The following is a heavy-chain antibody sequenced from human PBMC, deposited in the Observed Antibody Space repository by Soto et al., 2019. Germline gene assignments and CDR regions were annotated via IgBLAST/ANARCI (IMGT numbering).Heavy chain of an antibody. V-gene: IGHV3-33*01. CDR2: IWYDGSNK. CDR3: ARSNNNPNYYDFWSGSHYGMDV. CDR1: GFTFSSYG. Sequence: QVQLVESGGAVVQPGRSLRLSCAASGFTFSSYGMHWVRQAPGKGLEWVAVIWYDGSNKYYADSVKGRFTISRDNSKNTLYLQMNSLRAEDTAVYYCARSNNNPNYYDFWSGSHYGMDVWGQGTTVTVSS. D-gene: IGHD3-3*01. J-gene: IGHJ6*02.